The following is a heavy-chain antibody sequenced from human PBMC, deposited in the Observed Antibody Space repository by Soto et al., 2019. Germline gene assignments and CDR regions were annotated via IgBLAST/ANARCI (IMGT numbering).Heavy chain of an antibody. CDR1: GGSISSGGYY. D-gene: IGHD1-1*01. CDR2: IYYSGST. CDR3: ARGNEGYVGNYYYGMYG. J-gene: IGHJ6*02. Sequence: SETLSLTRTVSGGSISSGGYYWSWIRQHPGKGLEWIGYIYYSGSTYYNPSLKSRVTISVDTSKNQFSLKLSSVTAADTAVYYCARGNEGYVGNYYYGMYGCGQGTTVTVSS. V-gene: IGHV4-31*03.